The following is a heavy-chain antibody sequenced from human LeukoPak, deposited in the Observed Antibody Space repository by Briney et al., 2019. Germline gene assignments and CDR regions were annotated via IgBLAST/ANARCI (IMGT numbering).Heavy chain of an antibody. V-gene: IGHV1-18*01. CDR3: AIQHVDPAADAFDI. CDR1: GYTFTSYG. Sequence: ASVKVSCKASGYTFTSYGISWVRQAPGQGLEWMGWISAYNGNTNYAQKLQGRVTMTTDTSTSTVYMELRSLRSDDTAVYYCAIQHVDPAADAFDIWGQGTMVTVSS. D-gene: IGHD3-16*01. J-gene: IGHJ3*02. CDR2: ISAYNGNT.